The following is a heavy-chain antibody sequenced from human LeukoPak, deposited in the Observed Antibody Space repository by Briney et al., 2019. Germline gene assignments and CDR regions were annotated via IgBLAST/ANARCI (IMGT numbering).Heavy chain of an antibody. J-gene: IGHJ6*03. Sequence: GGSLRLSCAASGFIFSTYAMSWVRQAAGKGLEWVSLISGSGGGTNYADFVKGRFTISRDNSKNTLYLQLNSLRVEDTAVYYCAKNRGAGSHYYYHMNVWGKGTTVTVSS. CDR3: AKNRGAGSHYYYHMNV. V-gene: IGHV3-23*01. CDR2: ISGSGGGT. D-gene: IGHD1-26*01. CDR1: GFIFSTYA.